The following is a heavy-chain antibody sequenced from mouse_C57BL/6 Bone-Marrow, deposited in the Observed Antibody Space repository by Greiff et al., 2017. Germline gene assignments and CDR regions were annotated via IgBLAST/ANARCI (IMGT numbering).Heavy chain of an antibody. CDR3: ARSGYSGYFDY. V-gene: IGHV1-81*01. Sequence: VQLQQSGAELARPGASVKLSCKASGYTFTSYGISWVKQRTGQGLEWIGEIYPRSGNTYYNEKFKGKATLTADKSSSTAYMELRSLTSEDSAVYFCARSGYSGYFDYWGQGTTLTVSA. J-gene: IGHJ2*01. D-gene: IGHD2-12*01. CDR1: GYTFTSYG. CDR2: IYPRSGNT.